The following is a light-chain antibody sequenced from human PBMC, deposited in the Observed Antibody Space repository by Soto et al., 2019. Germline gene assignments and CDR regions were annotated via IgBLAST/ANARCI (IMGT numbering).Light chain of an antibody. Sequence: EIVLTQSPGTLSLSPGERATLSCRASQSVNTKYLAWYQQKPGQAPRLLISGVSSRATGIPDRFSGSGSGTDFILTISRLEPEDFAVYYCQQYGSSPPVTFGQGTRLEIK. V-gene: IGKV3-20*01. CDR2: GVS. CDR1: QSVNTKY. CDR3: QQYGSSPPVT. J-gene: IGKJ5*01.